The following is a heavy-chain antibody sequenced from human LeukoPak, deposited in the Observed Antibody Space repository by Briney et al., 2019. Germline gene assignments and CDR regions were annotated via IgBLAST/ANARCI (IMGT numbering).Heavy chain of an antibody. CDR3: ARAPRDSSSSNYMRRFDY. V-gene: IGHV4-38-2*01. CDR1: GYSVSSDNY. CDR2: IYHSGST. J-gene: IGHJ4*02. Sequence: KPSETLSLTCAVSGYSVSSDNYWVWIRQPPGQGLEWTGGIYHSGSTYYNPSLKSRVTMSVDTSKNQFSLKLSSVTAADTAVYYCARAPRDSSSSNYMRRFDYWGQGTLVTVSS. D-gene: IGHD3-22*01.